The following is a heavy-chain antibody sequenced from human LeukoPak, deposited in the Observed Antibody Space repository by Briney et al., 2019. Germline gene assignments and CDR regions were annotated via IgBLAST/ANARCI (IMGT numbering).Heavy chain of an antibody. CDR2: ISYDGSNK. D-gene: IGHD2-2*01. V-gene: IGHV3-30-3*01. Sequence: GGSLRLSCAASGFTFSSYAMHWVRQAPGKGLEWVAVISYDGSNKYYADSVKGRFTISRDNSKNTLYLQMNSLRAEDTAVYYCARDLEAKAGPAGFDYWGQGTLVTVSS. J-gene: IGHJ4*02. CDR1: GFTFSSYA. CDR3: ARDLEAKAGPAGFDY.